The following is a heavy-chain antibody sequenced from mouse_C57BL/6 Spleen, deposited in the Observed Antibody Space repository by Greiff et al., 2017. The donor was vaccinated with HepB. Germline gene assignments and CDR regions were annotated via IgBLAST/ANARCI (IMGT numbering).Heavy chain of an antibody. V-gene: IGHV5-4*03. Sequence: EVMLVESGGGLVKPGGSLKLSCAASGFTFSSYAMSWVRQTPEKRLEWVATISDGGSYTYYPDNVKGRFTISRDNAKDNLYLQMSHLKSEDKAMYYCARVEITTVVAHFDYWGQGTTLTVSS. CDR3: ARVEITTVVAHFDY. D-gene: IGHD1-1*01. J-gene: IGHJ2*01. CDR1: GFTFSSYA. CDR2: ISDGGSYT.